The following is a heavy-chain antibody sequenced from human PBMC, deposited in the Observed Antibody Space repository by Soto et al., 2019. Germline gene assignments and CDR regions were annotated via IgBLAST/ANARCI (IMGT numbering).Heavy chain of an antibody. Sequence: PSETLSLTCIVSGGSVSSGGYYWNWIRQPPGKGLEWIGYIYYSGSTYYNPSLESRVTISVDTSKDQFSLKLSSVTAADTAVYYCARGLGGDFDIYFDSWGQGTLVTVSP. CDR1: GGSVSSGGYY. CDR3: ARGLGGDFDIYFDS. J-gene: IGHJ4*02. D-gene: IGHD2-21*02. CDR2: IYYSGST. V-gene: IGHV4-30-4*01.